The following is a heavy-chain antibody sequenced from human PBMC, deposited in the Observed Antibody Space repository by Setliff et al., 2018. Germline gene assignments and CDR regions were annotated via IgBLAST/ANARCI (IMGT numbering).Heavy chain of an antibody. CDR3: ARVTKPAAISYYYYMDV. V-gene: IGHV1-18*01. Sequence: GASVKVSCKVSGYTLTELSRHWVRQAPGQGLEWMGWISAYNGNTNYAQKLQGRVTMTTDTSTSTAYMELRSLRSDDTAVYYCARVTKPAAISYYYYMDVWGKGTTVTVS. CDR1: GYTLTELS. J-gene: IGHJ6*03. CDR2: ISAYNGNT. D-gene: IGHD2-2*01.